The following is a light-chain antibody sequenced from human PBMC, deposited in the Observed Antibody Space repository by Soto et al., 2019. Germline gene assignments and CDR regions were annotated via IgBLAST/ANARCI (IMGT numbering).Light chain of an antibody. CDR2: LGS. CDR1: QSLLHSNGYNY. Sequence: DIVMTQSPLSLPVTPGEPASISCRSSQSLLHSNGYNYLDWYLQKPGQSPQLLISLGSNRASGVPASCSGSGSATDFTLNIARVESEDFGVYYCIQGLHSPYTFGQGTKLEIK. CDR3: IQGLHSPYT. V-gene: IGKV2-28*01. J-gene: IGKJ2*01.